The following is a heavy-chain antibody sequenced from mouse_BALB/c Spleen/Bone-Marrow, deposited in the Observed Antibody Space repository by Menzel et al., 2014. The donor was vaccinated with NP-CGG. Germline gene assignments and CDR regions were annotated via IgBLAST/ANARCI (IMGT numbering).Heavy chain of an antibody. CDR3: ARDGVYGSHYYAMDY. V-gene: IGHV2-9*02. CDR1: GFSLTSYG. Sequence: EQLQQSGPGLVAPSQSLSITCTVSGFSLTSYGVHWVRQPPGKGLEWLGVIWAGGSTNYNSALMSRLSISKDNSKSQVFLKMNSLQTDDTAMYYCARDGVYGSHYYAMDYWGQGTSVTVSS. CDR2: IWAGGST. D-gene: IGHD1-1*02. J-gene: IGHJ4*01.